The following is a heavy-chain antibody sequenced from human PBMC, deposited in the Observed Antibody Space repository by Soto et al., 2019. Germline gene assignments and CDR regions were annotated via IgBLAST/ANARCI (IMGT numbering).Heavy chain of an antibody. D-gene: IGHD2-2*01. CDR1: GGSISSGGYY. CDR3: ASFIRETVDYQLPYYYYYYMDV. V-gene: IGHV4-31*03. Sequence: QVQLQESGPGLVKPSQTLSLTCTVSGGSISSGGYYWSWIRQHPGKGLEWIGYIYYSGSTYYNPSRMSRVTISVDTSKNQFSLKLSAAAAAETAVYYCASFIRETVDYQLPYYYYYYMDVWGKGTTVTVSS. J-gene: IGHJ6*03. CDR2: IYYSGST.